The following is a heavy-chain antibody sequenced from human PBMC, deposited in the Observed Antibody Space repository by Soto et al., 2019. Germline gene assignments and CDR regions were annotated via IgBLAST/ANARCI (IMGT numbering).Heavy chain of an antibody. D-gene: IGHD1-26*01. CDR1: GGSISSYY. J-gene: IGHJ5*02. CDR2: IYTSGST. V-gene: IGHV4-4*07. CDR3: AREQWELPHDIHNNWFDP. Sequence: QVQLQESGPGLVKPSETLSLTCTVSGGSISSYYWSWIRQPAGKGLEWIGRIYTSGSTNYNPSLKSRVTMSVDTSKNQFSLKLSSVTAADTAVYYCAREQWELPHDIHNNWFDPWGQGTLVTVSS.